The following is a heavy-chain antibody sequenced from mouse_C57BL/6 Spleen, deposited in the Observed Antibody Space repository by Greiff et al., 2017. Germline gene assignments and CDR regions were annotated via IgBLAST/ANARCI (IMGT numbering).Heavy chain of an antibody. CDR2: IYPRSGNT. CDR3: ARYHGNYEGFAY. Sequence: QVQLQQSGAELARPGASVKLSCKASGYTFTSYGISWVKQRTGQGLEWIGEIYPRSGNTYYNEKFKGKATLTADKSSSTAYMELRSLTSEDSAVYFCARYHGNYEGFAYWGQGTLVTVSA. CDR1: GYTFTSYG. J-gene: IGHJ3*01. D-gene: IGHD2-1*01. V-gene: IGHV1-81*01.